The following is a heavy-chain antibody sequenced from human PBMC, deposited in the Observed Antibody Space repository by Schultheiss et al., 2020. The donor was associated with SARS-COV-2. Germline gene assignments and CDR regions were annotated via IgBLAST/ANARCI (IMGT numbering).Heavy chain of an antibody. D-gene: IGHD3-16*01. CDR3: ARWSITSSYGMDV. V-gene: IGHV3-23*01. CDR2: ISGSGGST. J-gene: IGHJ6*02. Sequence: GGSLRLSCAASGFTFSSYGMSWVRQAPGKGLEWVSAISGSGGSTYYADSVKGRFTISRDNSNNMLYLQMNSLRAEDTAVYYCARWSITSSYGMDVWGQGTTVTVSS. CDR1: GFTFSSYG.